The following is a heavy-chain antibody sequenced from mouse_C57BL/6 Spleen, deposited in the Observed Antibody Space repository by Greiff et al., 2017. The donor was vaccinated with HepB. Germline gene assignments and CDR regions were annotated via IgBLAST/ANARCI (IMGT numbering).Heavy chain of an antibody. J-gene: IGHJ2*01. V-gene: IGHV1-82*01. CDR3: ARGADGSSYFDD. Sequence: QVQLQQSGPELVKPGASVKISCKASGYAFSSSWMNWVKQRPGKGLEWIGRIYPGDGDTNYNGKFKGKATLTADKSSSTAYMQLSSLTSEDSAVYFCARGADGSSYFDDWGQGTTLTVSS. D-gene: IGHD1-1*01. CDR2: IYPGDGDT. CDR1: GYAFSSSW.